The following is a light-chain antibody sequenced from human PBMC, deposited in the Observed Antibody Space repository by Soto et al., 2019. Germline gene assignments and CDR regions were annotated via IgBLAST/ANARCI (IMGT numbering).Light chain of an antibody. CDR1: QSVSSY. CDR3: HQRSNWPPLT. J-gene: IGKJ4*01. Sequence: EIVLTQSPATLSLSPGERATLSCRASQSVSSYLAWYQQKPGQAPRLLIYDASTRATGIPSRFSGSGSGTDVTLPISSLEPEDFAVYYCHQRSNWPPLTFGGGTKVEIK. V-gene: IGKV3-11*01. CDR2: DAS.